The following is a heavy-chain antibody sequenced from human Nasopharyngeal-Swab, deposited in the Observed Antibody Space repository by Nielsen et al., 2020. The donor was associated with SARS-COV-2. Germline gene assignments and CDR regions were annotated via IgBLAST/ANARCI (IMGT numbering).Heavy chain of an antibody. CDR3: ARDRHSSGWYWFDP. D-gene: IGHD6-19*01. CDR1: GYTFTSYA. J-gene: IGHJ5*02. Sequence: ASVKVSCKASGYTFTSYAMHWVRQAPGQRLEWMGWINAGNGNTKYSQKFQGRVTFTRDTSASTAYMELSSPSSEDTAVYYCARDRHSSGWYWFDPWGQGTLVTVSS. CDR2: INAGNGNT. V-gene: IGHV1-3*01.